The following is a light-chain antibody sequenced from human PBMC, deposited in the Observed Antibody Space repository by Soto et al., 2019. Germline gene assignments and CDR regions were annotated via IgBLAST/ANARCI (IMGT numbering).Light chain of an antibody. J-gene: IGKJ1*01. CDR2: AAS. V-gene: IGKV1-39*01. CDR3: QQSYSTPRT. Sequence: IQMTQSPSTLSGSVGDRVTITCRASQTISSWLAWYQQKPGKAPKLLIYAASSLQSGVPSRFSGSGSATDFTLTISRLQPEDFATYYCQQSYSTPRTFGQGTKVDIK. CDR1: QTISSW.